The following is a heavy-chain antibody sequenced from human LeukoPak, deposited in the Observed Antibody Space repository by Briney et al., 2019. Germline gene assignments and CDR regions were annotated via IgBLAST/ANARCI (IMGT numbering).Heavy chain of an antibody. V-gene: IGHV1-2*02. D-gene: IGHD2-8*01. CDR2: INPNSGGT. CDR3: ARVNGYNYYYYMDV. J-gene: IGHJ6*03. Sequence: ASVKVSCKASGYTFTGYYMHWVRQAPGQGLEWMGWINPNSGGTNYAQKFQGRATMTRDTSISTAYMELSRLRSDDTAVYYCARVNGYNYYYYMDVWGKGTTVTVSS. CDR1: GYTFTGYY.